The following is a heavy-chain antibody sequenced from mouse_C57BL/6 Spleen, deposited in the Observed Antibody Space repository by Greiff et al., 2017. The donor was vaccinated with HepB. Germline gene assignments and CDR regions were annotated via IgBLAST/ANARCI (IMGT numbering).Heavy chain of an antibody. CDR1: GFTFSSYG. V-gene: IGHV5-6*02. CDR3: ARQGLYGNYLYYFDY. D-gene: IGHD2-1*01. Sequence: EVKLEESGGDLVKPGGSLKLSCAASGFTFSSYGMSWVRQTPDKRLEWVATISSGGSYTYYPDSVKGRFTISRDNAKNTLYLQMSSLKSEDTAMYYCARQGLYGNYLYYFDYWGQGTTLTVSS. CDR2: ISSGGSYT. J-gene: IGHJ2*01.